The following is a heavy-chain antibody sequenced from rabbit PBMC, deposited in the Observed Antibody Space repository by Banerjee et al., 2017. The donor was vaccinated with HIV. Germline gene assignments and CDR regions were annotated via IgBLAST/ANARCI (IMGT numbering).Heavy chain of an antibody. D-gene: IGHD4-2*01. J-gene: IGHJ4*01. CDR1: GFSFSSSYY. V-gene: IGHV1S40*01. Sequence: QSLEESGGDLVKPGASLTLTCTASGFSFSSSYYMCWVRQAPGKGLEWIACIYGDSSGSTYYASWAKGRFTISKASSTTVTLQMTSLTAADTATYFCARSGSGAYTYFNLWGPGTLVTVS. CDR3: ARSGSGAYTYFNL. CDR2: IYGDSSGST.